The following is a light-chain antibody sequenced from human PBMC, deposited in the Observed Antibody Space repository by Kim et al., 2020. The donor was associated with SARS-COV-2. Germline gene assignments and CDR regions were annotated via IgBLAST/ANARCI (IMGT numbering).Light chain of an antibody. CDR1: QSVSSSS. Sequence: APGERATLSCRASQSVSSSSLAWYQQNRGPAPRLRIHGASIRAPGIPDRFSGSGSATDFTLTINRLEPEDSAVYYCQQSVDTPLTFGQGTRLEIK. CDR3: QQSVDTPLT. J-gene: IGKJ5*01. V-gene: IGKV3-20*01. CDR2: GAS.